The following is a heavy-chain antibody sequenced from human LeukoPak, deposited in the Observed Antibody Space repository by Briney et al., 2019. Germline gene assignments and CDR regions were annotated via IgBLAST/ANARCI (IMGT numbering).Heavy chain of an antibody. CDR1: GFSFSSYA. D-gene: IGHD3-3*01. CDR2: ISREGGDT. V-gene: IGHV3-23*01. J-gene: IGHJ4*02. CDR3: AKHLRFLEWFFDY. Sequence: GGSLRLSCAASGFSFSSYAMSWVRQAPGKGPEWLSPISREGGDTFYAASVKGRFTISRDNSKNTLYLQMNSLRGEDTAIYYCAKHLRFLEWFFDYWGQGPLVTVSS.